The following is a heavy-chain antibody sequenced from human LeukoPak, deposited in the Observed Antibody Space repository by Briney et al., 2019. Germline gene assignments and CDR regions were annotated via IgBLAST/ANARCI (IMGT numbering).Heavy chain of an antibody. CDR1: GYTFTSYD. Sequence: ASVKVSCKASGYTFTSYDINWVRQATGQGLEWMGWMNPNSGNTGYAQKFQGRVTMTRNTSISTAYMELSSLRSEDTAVYYCARGATIFGVVTITYYGMDVWGQGTTVTVSS. V-gene: IGHV1-8*01. J-gene: IGHJ6*02. CDR3: ARGATIFGVVTITYYGMDV. D-gene: IGHD3-3*01. CDR2: MNPNSGNT.